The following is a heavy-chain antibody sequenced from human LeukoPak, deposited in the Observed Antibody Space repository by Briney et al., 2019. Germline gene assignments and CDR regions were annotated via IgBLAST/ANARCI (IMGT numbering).Heavy chain of an antibody. J-gene: IGHJ5*02. Sequence: SETLSLTCAVSGGSISSGGYSWSWIRQPPGKGLEWIGYIYDSGSTYYNPSLKSRVTISVDRSKNQFSLKLSSVTAADTAVYSCARGGITMVRGVKGSWFAPWGQGTVVTVSS. V-gene: IGHV4-30-2*01. D-gene: IGHD3-10*01. CDR1: GGSISSGGYS. CDR3: ARGGITMVRGVKGSWFAP. CDR2: IYDSGST.